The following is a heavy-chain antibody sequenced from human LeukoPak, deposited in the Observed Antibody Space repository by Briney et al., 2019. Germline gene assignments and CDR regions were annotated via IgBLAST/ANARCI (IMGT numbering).Heavy chain of an antibody. D-gene: IGHD6-19*01. V-gene: IGHV4-30-4*08. Sequence: SQTLSLTCTVSGVSITGIAYYWSWIRHPPGKCLEWSGYIYYSGSTYYNPSLKSRVTISLDTPKNQFSLKLSSVTAADKAVYYCVRTEVSSGSEDYWGQGTLVTVSS. J-gene: IGHJ4*02. CDR2: IYYSGST. CDR1: GVSITGIAYY. CDR3: VRTEVSSGSEDY.